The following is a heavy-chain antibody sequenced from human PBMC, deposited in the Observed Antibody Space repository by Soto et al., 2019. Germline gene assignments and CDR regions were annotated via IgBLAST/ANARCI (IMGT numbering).Heavy chain of an antibody. J-gene: IGHJ4*02. V-gene: IGHV3-53*01. D-gene: IGHD6-6*01. CDR3: ASTRGSSYDH. Sequence: GGSLRLSYAASGFTGSGNYMSWVRQAPGKGLEWVSVIYNGGGTYYADSVKGRFTISRDNSKNTLYLQMNSLRAEDTAVYYCASTRGSSYDHWGQGTLVTVSS. CDR1: GFTGSGNY. CDR2: IYNGGGT.